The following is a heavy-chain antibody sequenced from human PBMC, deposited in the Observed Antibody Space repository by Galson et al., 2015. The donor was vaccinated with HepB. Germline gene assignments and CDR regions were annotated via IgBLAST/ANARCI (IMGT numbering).Heavy chain of an antibody. CDR1: GFTFSSYS. J-gene: IGHJ2*01. Sequence: SLRLSCAASGFTFSSYSMNWVRQAPGKGLEWVSSISSSSSYIYYADSVKGRFTISRDNAKNSLYLQMNSLRAEDTAVYYCARVPFGYGDYVRYFDLWGRGTLVTVSS. CDR2: ISSSSSYI. V-gene: IGHV3-21*01. D-gene: IGHD4-17*01. CDR3: ARVPFGYGDYVRYFDL.